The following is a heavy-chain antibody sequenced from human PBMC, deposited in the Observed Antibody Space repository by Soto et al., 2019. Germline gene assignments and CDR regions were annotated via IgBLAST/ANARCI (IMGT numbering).Heavy chain of an antibody. D-gene: IGHD6-6*01. J-gene: IGHJ4*02. CDR1: GFTFSTYA. Sequence: GGSLRLSCAASGFTFSTYAMHWVRQAPGKGLEWVAVISYDGSNKHYADSVKGRFTISRDNSKNTLYLQMNSLRAEDTAVYYCANWIAARTIWGQGTLVTVSS. V-gene: IGHV3-30*04. CDR2: ISYDGSNK. CDR3: ANWIAARTI.